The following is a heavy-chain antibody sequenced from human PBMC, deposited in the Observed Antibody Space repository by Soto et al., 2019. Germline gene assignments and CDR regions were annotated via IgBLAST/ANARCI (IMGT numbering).Heavy chain of an antibody. CDR3: ASTYSTSWYWFDP. Sequence: QVTVKESGPVLVKPTETLTLTCTVSGFSLSNAGLGVSWIRQPPGKALEWLAHIFSNDEKSYSTSLKSRLTISXDXXKSQVVLIMTNIDPVDTATYYCASTYSTSWYWFDPWGQGTLVTVSS. CDR2: IFSNDEK. D-gene: IGHD6-13*01. J-gene: IGHJ5*02. V-gene: IGHV2-26*04. CDR1: GFSLSNAGLG.